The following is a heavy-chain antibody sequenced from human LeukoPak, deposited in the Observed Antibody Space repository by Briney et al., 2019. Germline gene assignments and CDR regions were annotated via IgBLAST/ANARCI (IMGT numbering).Heavy chain of an antibody. D-gene: IGHD2/OR15-2a*01. J-gene: IGHJ4*02. Sequence: SETLSLTCTVPGGSISSYYWSWIRQPPGKGLEWIGYIYYSGSTNYNPSLKSRVTISVDTSKNQFSLKLSSVTAADTAVYYCARHTPLLNEGFDYWGQGTLVTVSS. CDR1: GGSISSYY. CDR3: ARHTPLLNEGFDY. CDR2: IYYSGST. V-gene: IGHV4-59*08.